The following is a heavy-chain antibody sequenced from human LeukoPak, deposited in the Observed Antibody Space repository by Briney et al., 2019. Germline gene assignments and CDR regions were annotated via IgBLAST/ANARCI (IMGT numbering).Heavy chain of an antibody. CDR2: ISYDGSNK. Sequence: GGSLRLSCAASGFTFSNSYMSWVRQAPGKGLEWVAVISYDGSNKYYADSVKGRFTISRDNSKNTLYLQMNSLRAEDTAVYYCAKEWVKLSNFEHWGQGTLVTVSS. CDR1: GFTFSNSY. J-gene: IGHJ4*02. CDR3: AKEWVKLSNFEH. V-gene: IGHV3-30*18. D-gene: IGHD2-21*01.